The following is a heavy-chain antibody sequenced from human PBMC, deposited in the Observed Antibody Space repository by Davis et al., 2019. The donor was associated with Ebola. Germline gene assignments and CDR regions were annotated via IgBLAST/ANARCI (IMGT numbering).Heavy chain of an antibody. V-gene: IGHV6-1*01. J-gene: IGHJ4*02. CDR3: ARGWLRSKFDY. CDR1: GDSVSSGG. Sequence: PSETLSLTCDISGDSVSSGGWNWIRQSPSSGLEWLGRTYYSSSKWNHDYAVSVKRRITINPDTSKNQFSLQLNSVTPEDTAVYDCARGWLRSKFDYWGRGTLVTVSS. CDR2: TYYSSSKWNH. D-gene: IGHD5-12*01.